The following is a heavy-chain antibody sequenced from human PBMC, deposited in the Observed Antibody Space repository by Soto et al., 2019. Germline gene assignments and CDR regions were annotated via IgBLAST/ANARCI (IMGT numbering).Heavy chain of an antibody. CDR3: ARDSLSGYSYGYENWFDP. D-gene: IGHD5-18*01. CDR2: ISAYNGNT. Sequence: ASVKVSCKASGYTFTSYGISWVRQAPGQGLEWMGWISAYNGNTNYAQKLQGGVTMTTDTSTSTAYMELRSLRSDDTAVYYCARDSLSGYSYGYENWFDPWGQGTLVTVSS. CDR1: GYTFTSYG. J-gene: IGHJ5*02. V-gene: IGHV1-18*01.